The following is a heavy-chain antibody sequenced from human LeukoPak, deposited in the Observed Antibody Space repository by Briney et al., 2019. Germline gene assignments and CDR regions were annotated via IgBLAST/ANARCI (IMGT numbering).Heavy chain of an antibody. V-gene: IGHV1-18*01. D-gene: IGHD2-2*01. Sequence: ASVKVSCKASGYTFTSYGISWVRQAPGQGLEWMGWISAYNGNTNYAQKLQGRVTMTTDTSTSTAYMELRGLRADDTAVYYWARDQHEVVVVPAAVDFDYWGQGTLVTVSS. CDR1: GYTFTSYG. CDR3: ARDQHEVVVVPAAVDFDY. CDR2: ISAYNGNT. J-gene: IGHJ4*02.